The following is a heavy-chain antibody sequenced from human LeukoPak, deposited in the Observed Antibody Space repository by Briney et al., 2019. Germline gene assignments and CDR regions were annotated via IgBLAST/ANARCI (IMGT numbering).Heavy chain of an antibody. CDR2: IYYSGST. CDR1: GGSISSSSYY. J-gene: IGHJ5*02. V-gene: IGHV4-39*07. CDR3: ARDNGGLRSGYSNWFDP. Sequence: SETLSLTCTVSGGSISSSSYYWGWIRQPPGKGLEWIGSIYYSGSTYYNPSLKSRVTISVDTSKNQFSLKLSSVTAADTAVYYCARDNGGLRSGYSNWFDPWGQGTLVTVSS. D-gene: IGHD3-3*01.